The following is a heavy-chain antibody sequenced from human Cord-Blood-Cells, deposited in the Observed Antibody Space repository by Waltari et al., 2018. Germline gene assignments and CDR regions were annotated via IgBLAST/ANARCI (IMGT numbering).Heavy chain of an antibody. Sequence: QVKWAQSGAEVKKPGASVTVSCKAPGYTFTGYYMHWVRQVPGQGLEWMGWINPNRGGTNFPPEFQARVTVTRDTSISSAYMELSRLRSDDTAVYFCAIGSGDTSYLEYWGQGTLVTVAS. CDR1: GYTFTGYY. J-gene: IGHJ4*02. V-gene: IGHV1-2*02. CDR2: INPNRGGT. D-gene: IGHD7-27*01. CDR3: AIGSGDTSYLEY.